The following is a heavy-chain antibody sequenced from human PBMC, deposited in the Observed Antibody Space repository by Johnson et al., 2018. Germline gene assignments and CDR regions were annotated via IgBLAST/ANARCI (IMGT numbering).Heavy chain of an antibody. V-gene: IGHV3-15*07. CDR2: IKSKTDGGTT. D-gene: IGHD6-19*01. CDR1: GFTFTNAW. Sequence: VQLVQSGGGLVQPGRSLRLSCAASGFTFTNAWMNWVRQAPGKGLEWVGRIKSKTDGGTTDYAAPVKGRFTNSRDDSKNTLYLQMNSRKIEDTAVYYCTTREVAATIDVWGKGTTVTVSS. CDR3: TTREVAATIDV. J-gene: IGHJ6*04.